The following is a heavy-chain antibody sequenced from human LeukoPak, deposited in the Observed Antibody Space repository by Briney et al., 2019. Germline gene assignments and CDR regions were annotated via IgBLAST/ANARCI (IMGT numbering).Heavy chain of an antibody. CDR1: RNSFTAYF. V-gene: IGHV1-2*02. D-gene: IGHD4-23*01. J-gene: IGHJ5*01. CDR3: ARDGYGGWYIWFDS. Sequence: ASPKVSSKPPRNSFTAYFMHSGRPTPRQGLESMCWINPISGGTNYAQKFQGRVFMTRDTSIRTAYIELSGLRFDDTAVYYCARDGYGGWYIWFDSWGQGTLVTVSS. CDR2: INPISGGT.